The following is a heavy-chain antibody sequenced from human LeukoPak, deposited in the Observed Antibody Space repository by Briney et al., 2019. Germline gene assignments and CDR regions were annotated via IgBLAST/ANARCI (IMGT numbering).Heavy chain of an antibody. CDR1: GYTFTIYA. D-gene: IGHD4-23*01. J-gene: IGHJ5*02. CDR2: INAGNGNT. Sequence: ASVKVSCKASGYTFTIYAMHWVRQAPGQRLEWMGWINAGNGNTKYSQKFQGRVTITRDTSASTAYMELSSLRSEDTAVYYCARGEIGGNFDPWGQGTLVTVSS. CDR3: ARGEIGGNFDP. V-gene: IGHV1-3*01.